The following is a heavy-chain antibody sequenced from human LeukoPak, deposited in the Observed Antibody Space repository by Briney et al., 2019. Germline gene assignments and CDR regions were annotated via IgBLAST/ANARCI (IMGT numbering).Heavy chain of an antibody. V-gene: IGHV3-23*01. CDR2: ISDSGGST. D-gene: IGHD3-22*01. CDR3: ARRGVVIRVILVGFHKEAFYFDS. J-gene: IGHJ4*02. Sequence: GGSLRLSCAVAGITLSNYGMSWVRQAPGKGLEWVAGISDSGGSTNYADSVKGRFTISRDNPKNTLYLQMNSLRAEDTAVYFCARRGVVIRVILVGFHKEAFYFDSWGQGALVTVSS. CDR1: GITLSNYG.